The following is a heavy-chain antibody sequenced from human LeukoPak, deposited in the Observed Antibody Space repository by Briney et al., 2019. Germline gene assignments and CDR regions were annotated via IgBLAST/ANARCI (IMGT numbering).Heavy chain of an antibody. Sequence: GRSLRLSCAASGFTFSSYAMHWVRQAPGKGLEWVAVISYDGSNKYYADSVKGRFTISRDNSKNTLCLQMNSLRAEDTAVYYCVRGTAYYYDSSGPTIDYWGQGTLVTVSS. J-gene: IGHJ4*02. CDR1: GFTFSSYA. V-gene: IGHV3-30*04. CDR3: VRGTAYYYDSSGPTIDY. CDR2: ISYDGSNK. D-gene: IGHD3-22*01.